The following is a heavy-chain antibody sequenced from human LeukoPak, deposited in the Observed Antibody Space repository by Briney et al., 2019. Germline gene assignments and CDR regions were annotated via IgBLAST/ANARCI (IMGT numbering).Heavy chain of an antibody. CDR3: ARDDYYYDSSGYYSN. CDR2: IYTSGST. Sequence: PSETLSLTCTVSGGSISSYYWSWIRQPAGKGLEWIGRIYTSGSTNYNPSLKSRVTMSVDTSKNQFSLKLSSETAADTAVYYCARDDYYYDSSGYYSNWGQGTLVTVSS. D-gene: IGHD3-22*01. CDR1: GGSISSYY. J-gene: IGHJ4*02. V-gene: IGHV4-4*07.